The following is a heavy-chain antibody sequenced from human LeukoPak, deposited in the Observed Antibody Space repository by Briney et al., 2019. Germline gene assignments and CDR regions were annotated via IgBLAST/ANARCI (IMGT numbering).Heavy chain of an antibody. V-gene: IGHV4-34*01. CDR3: ARGGDFDY. CDR2: INHSGST. D-gene: IGHD3-10*01. CDR1: GGSFSGYY. Sequence: SETLCLTCAVYGGSFSGYYWSWIRQPPGKGLEWIGEINHSGSTNYNPSLKSRVTISVDTSKNQFSLKLSSVTAADTAVYYCARGGDFDYWGQGTLVTVSS. J-gene: IGHJ4*02.